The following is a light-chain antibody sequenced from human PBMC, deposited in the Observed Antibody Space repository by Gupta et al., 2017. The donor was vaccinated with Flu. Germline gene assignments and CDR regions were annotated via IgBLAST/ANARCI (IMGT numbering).Light chain of an antibody. V-gene: IGLV3-25*02. Sequence: SYELTQPPSVSVSPGQTARIPCSGDALPKQYAFWYQQKPGQAPVVILYKDSERPSGIPERFSGSSSGTTVTLTISGVQAEDEADYYCQSADSSGTYPYVFGTGTKVTVL. CDR2: KDS. J-gene: IGLJ1*01. CDR1: ALPKQY. CDR3: QSADSSGTYPYV.